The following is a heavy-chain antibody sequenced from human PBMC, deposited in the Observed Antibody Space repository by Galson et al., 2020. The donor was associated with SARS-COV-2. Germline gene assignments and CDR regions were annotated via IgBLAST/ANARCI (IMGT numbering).Heavy chain of an antibody. D-gene: IGHD1-26*01. CDR1: GGSISSSSYY. J-gene: IGHJ2*01. CDR2: IYYSGST. V-gene: IGHV4-39*01. Sequence: ETSETLSVTCTVSGGSISSSSYYWGWIRQPPGKGLEWIGSIYYSGSTYYNPSLKSRVTISVDTSKNQFSLKLSSVTAADTAVYYCAAPIVGATSGSYWYFDLWGRGTLVTVSS. CDR3: AAPIVGATSGSYWYFDL.